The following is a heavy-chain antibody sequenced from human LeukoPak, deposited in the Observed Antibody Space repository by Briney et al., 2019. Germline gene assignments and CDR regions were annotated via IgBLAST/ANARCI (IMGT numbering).Heavy chain of an antibody. D-gene: IGHD4-23*01. J-gene: IGHJ3*02. CDR1: GFTFDDYG. Sequence: GGSLRLSCAASGFTFDDYGMSWVRQAPGKGLEWVSGINWNGGSTGYADSVKGRFTISRDNAKNSLYLQMDSLRAEDTALYHSARGGGNMGAFDIWGQGTMVTVSS. CDR2: INWNGGST. CDR3: ARGGGNMGAFDI. V-gene: IGHV3-20*01.